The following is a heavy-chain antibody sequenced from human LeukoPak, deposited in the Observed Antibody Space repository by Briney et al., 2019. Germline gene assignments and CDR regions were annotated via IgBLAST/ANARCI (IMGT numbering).Heavy chain of an antibody. D-gene: IGHD5-18*01. CDR3: AKDDRIQLSGNYYYGMDV. Sequence: GESLRLSCAASGFTFSSHAMSWVRQAPGKGLEWVSSICGSGGSKYYADSVKGRFTISRDNSKHTLYLQMNSLRAEDTAVYYCAKDDRIQLSGNYYYGMDVWGQGTTVTVSS. CDR2: ICGSGGSK. J-gene: IGHJ6*02. CDR1: GFTFSSHA. V-gene: IGHV3-23*01.